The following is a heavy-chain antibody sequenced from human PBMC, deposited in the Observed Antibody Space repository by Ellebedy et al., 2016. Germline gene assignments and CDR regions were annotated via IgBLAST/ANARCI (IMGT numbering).Heavy chain of an antibody. V-gene: IGHV3-21*01. Sequence: GGSLRLXXAASGFTFSDYSMNWVRQAPGKGLEWVASISRKSKYIYYAESVQGRFTVSRDNAGKSLFLQMNSLRAEDSALYYCTRDKESVAPTLYWGQGTLVTVSS. D-gene: IGHD2/OR15-2a*01. CDR3: TRDKESVAPTLY. CDR1: GFTFSDYS. CDR2: ISRKSKYI. J-gene: IGHJ4*02.